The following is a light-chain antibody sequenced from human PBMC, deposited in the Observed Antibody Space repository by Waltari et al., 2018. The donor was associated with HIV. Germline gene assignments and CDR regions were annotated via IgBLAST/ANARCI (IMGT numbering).Light chain of an antibody. J-gene: IGLJ3*02. CDR3: QSYDSSLSGSV. Sequence: HSVLTQPPSVSGAPGQKVTISCTGSRSNIGASYDVHWYQQVPGTAPRLLIHVNHYRPPGVPDRFSASRSGTSASLAITGLQADDEADYYCQSYDSSLSGSVFGGGTKLTVL. CDR1: RSNIGASYD. V-gene: IGLV1-40*01. CDR2: VNH.